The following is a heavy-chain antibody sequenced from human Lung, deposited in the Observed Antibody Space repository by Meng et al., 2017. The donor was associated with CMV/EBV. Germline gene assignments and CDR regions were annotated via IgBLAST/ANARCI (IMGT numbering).Heavy chain of an antibody. V-gene: IGHV3-7*01. Sequence: GGSXRLXXAASGFTFSSYWMSWVRQAPGKGLEWVANIKQDGSEKYYVDSVKGRFTISRDNAKNSLYLQMNSLRAEDTAVYYCARDNSIIADYGMDFWGQGXTVTFSS. J-gene: IGHJ6*02. CDR2: IKQDGSEK. CDR1: GFTFSSYW. CDR3: ARDNSIIADYGMDF. D-gene: IGHD2-21*01.